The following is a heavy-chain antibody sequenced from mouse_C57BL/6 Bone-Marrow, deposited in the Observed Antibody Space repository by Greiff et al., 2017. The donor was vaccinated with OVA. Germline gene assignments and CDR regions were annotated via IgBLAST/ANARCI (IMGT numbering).Heavy chain of an antibody. V-gene: IGHV1-18*01. CDR3: ARKFGNHPYFDY. J-gene: IGHJ2*01. CDR1: GYTFTDYN. Sequence: VHVKQSGPELVKPGASVKIPCKASGYTFTDYNMAWVKQSHGKSLEWIGDINPNNGGTIYNQKFKGKATLTVDKSSSTAYMELRSLTSEDTAVYYCARKFGNHPYFDYWGQGTTLTVSS. CDR2: INPNNGGT. D-gene: IGHD2-10*02.